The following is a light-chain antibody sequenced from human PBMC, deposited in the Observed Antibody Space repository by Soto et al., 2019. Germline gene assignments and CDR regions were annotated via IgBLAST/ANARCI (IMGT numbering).Light chain of an antibody. CDR1: SSNIGAGYD. CDR3: SSYAGINNLGV. J-gene: IGLJ1*01. CDR2: GNN. V-gene: IGLV1-40*01. Sequence: QSVLTQPPSVSGAPGQRVTISCTGSSSNIGAGYDVHWYQQLPGTAPKLLIYGNNHRPSGVPDRFSGSKSGNTASLTVSGLQAEDEADYYCSSYAGINNLGVFGTGTKLTVL.